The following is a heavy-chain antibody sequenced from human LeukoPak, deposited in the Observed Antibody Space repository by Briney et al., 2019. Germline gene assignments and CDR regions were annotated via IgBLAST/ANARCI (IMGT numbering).Heavy chain of an antibody. J-gene: IGHJ4*02. CDR2: ISSNGGST. CDR1: GFTFSSYA. D-gene: IGHD1-26*01. Sequence: GGSLRLSCAASGFTFSSYAMHWVRQAPGKGLEYVSAISSNGGSTYYANSVKGRFTIPRDNSKNTLYLQMGSLRAEDMAVYYCARDGGGSYYEGYFDYWGQGTLVTVSS. V-gene: IGHV3-64*01. CDR3: ARDGGGSYYEGYFDY.